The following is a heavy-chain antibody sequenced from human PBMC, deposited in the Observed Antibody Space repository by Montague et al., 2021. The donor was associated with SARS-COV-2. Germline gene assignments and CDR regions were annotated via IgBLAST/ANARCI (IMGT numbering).Heavy chain of an antibody. V-gene: IGHV4-39*07. D-gene: IGHD1-1*01. CDR2: IHLTGTT. J-gene: IGHJ4*02. CDR3: ARDRNDGDDRFFDS. CDR1: DASISTSNY. Sequence: SETLSLTCSVSDASISTSNYWGWLRQTPGKGLEWIASIHLTGTTYYKPSLKSRVTISVDTSKNQFSLKLTSLTAADTAIYFCARDRNDGDDRFFDSWGQGTLVTVSS.